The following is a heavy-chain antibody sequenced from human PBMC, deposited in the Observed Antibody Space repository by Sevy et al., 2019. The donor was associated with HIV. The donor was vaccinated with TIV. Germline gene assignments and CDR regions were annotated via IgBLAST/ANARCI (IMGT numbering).Heavy chain of an antibody. D-gene: IGHD1-26*01. Sequence: SEILSLTCTVSGGSITSLYWNWIRQPPGKGLEWFANIYYNGHINYNPSLKSRVTLSLDTSKNQFSLRLSSVTAAFKAMYYCAGENAWGRGYSWGQGTLVTVSS. CDR1: GGSITSLY. CDR2: IYYNGHI. V-gene: IGHV4-59*08. CDR3: AGENAWGRGYS. J-gene: IGHJ4*02.